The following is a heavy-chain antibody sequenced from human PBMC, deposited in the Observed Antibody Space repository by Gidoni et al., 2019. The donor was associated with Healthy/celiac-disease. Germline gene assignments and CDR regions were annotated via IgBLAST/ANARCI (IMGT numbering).Heavy chain of an antibody. CDR3: AREEIPTEAFDI. Sequence: QVQLQESGPGLVKPSETLSLTCTVSGGSVSSGSYYWSWIRQPPGKGLEWIGYIYYSGSTNYNPSLKSRVTISVDTSKNQFSLKLSSVTAADTAVYYCAREEIPTEAFDIWGQGTMVTVSS. CDR1: GGSVSSGSYY. CDR2: IYYSGST. V-gene: IGHV4-61*01. J-gene: IGHJ3*02. D-gene: IGHD2-21*01.